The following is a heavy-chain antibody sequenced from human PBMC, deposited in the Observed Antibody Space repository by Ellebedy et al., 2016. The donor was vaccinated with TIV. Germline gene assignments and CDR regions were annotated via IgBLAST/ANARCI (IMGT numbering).Heavy chain of an antibody. CDR3: VRIDNYDLLRWFDP. V-gene: IGHV3-48*03. D-gene: IGHD3-9*01. CDR2: INRGGDRV. CDR1: GFTFDYYE. J-gene: IGHJ5*02. Sequence: PGGSLRLSCAASGFTFDYYEMSWVRQAPGKGLEWIAYINRGGDRVFYADSVKGRFTISRDHAKNSLSLQMNSLRAEDTGLYHYVRIDNYDLLRWFDPWGQGTQVLVSS.